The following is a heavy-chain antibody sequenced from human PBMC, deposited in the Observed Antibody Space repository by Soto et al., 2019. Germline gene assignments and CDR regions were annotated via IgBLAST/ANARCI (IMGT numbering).Heavy chain of an antibody. CDR2: ISWNSGSI. J-gene: IGHJ4*02. D-gene: IGHD4-17*01. CDR3: ARMVLRATVTRFDY. Sequence: EVQLVESGGGLVRPGRSLRLSCAASGFTFDDYAMHWVRQAPGKGLEWVSGISWNSGSIGYADSVKGRFTISRDNAKNSLYLQMNSLRAEDTALYYCARMVLRATVTRFDYWGQGTLVTVSS. V-gene: IGHV3-9*01. CDR1: GFTFDDYA.